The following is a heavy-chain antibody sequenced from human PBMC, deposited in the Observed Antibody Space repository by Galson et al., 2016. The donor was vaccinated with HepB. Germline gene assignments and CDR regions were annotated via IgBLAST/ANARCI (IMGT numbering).Heavy chain of an antibody. J-gene: IGHJ3*02. Sequence: LSLTCTVSGGSISGHYWSWIRQPPGKGLAWIGFISLRGSGSTSYNPSLKSRVTISGDTSKNQISLRLRPVNAADTAVYYCASHDYWNDNHDSFDIWGQGTRVTVSS. D-gene: IGHD3/OR15-3a*01. V-gene: IGHV4-59*11. CDR2: ISLRGSGST. CDR3: ASHDYWNDNHDSFDI. CDR1: GGSISGHY.